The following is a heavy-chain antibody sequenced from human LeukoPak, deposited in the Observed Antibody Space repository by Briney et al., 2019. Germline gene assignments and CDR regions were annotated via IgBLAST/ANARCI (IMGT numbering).Heavy chain of an antibody. CDR3: AIRYCTNGVCSFDY. J-gene: IGHJ4*02. Sequence: ASVKVSCKASGYTFASYGLSWVRQAPGQGLEWMGWISAYNGNTNYAQKLQGRVTMTTDTSTSTAYMELRSLRSDDTAVYYCAIRYCTNGVCSFDYWGQGTLVTVSS. D-gene: IGHD2-8*01. CDR1: GYTFASYG. V-gene: IGHV1-18*01. CDR2: ISAYNGNT.